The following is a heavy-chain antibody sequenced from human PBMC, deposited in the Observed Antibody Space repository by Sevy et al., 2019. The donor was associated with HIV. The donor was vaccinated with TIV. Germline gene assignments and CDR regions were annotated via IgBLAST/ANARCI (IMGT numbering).Heavy chain of an antibody. D-gene: IGHD7-27*01. V-gene: IGHV3-21*01. CDR3: ARDGDEEYFQN. J-gene: IGHJ1*01. Sequence: GGSLRLSCAASGFTFSSYTMNWVRQAPGKGLEWVSSISSISSSIYYADSVKGRFTISRDNAKNSLYLQMNSLRAEDTALYYCARDGDEEYFQNWGQGTLVTVSS. CDR1: GFTFSSYT. CDR2: ISSISSSI.